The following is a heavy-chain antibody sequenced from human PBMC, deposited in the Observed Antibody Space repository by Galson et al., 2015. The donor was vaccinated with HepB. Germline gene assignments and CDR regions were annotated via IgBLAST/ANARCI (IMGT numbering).Heavy chain of an antibody. CDR2: MNPNSGNT. V-gene: IGHV1-8*01. D-gene: IGHD3-3*01. CDR3: ARGQSLYYDFWSGYSLDAFDI. J-gene: IGHJ3*02. Sequence: SVKVSCKASGYTFTSYDINWVRQATGQGLEWMGWMNPNSGNTGYAQKFQGRVTMTRNTSISTAYMELSSLRSEDTAVYYCARGQSLYYDFWSGYSLDAFDIWGQGTMVTVSS. CDR1: GYTFTSYD.